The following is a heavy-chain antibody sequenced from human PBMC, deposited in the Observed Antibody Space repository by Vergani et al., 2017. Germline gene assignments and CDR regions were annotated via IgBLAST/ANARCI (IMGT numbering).Heavy chain of an antibody. V-gene: IGHV3-30*03. CDR3: AARGITIFGVVTTSDY. D-gene: IGHD3-3*01. J-gene: IGHJ4*02. CDR1: GFTFSSYG. CDR2: ISYDGSNK. Sequence: QVQLVESGGGVVQPARSLRLSCAASGFTFSSYGMHWVRQAPGKGLEWVAVISYDGSNKYYADSVKGRFTISRDNSKNTLYLPMNSLRAEDTAVYYCAARGITIFGVVTTSDYWGQGTLVTVSS.